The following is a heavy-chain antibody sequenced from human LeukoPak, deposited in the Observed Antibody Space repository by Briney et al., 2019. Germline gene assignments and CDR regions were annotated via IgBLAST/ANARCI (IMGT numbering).Heavy chain of an antibody. CDR2: ISGSGDST. Sequence: PGGPLSLSCAASQFSISNYAIGWVRQAPGKGLEWVSSISGSGDSTYYADSVKGRFTISRDNSKDTLYLQMNSLRAEDTAVYYCVRGRYWSSTSCYIDYWGQGTLVTVSS. CDR1: QFSISNYA. V-gene: IGHV3-23*01. D-gene: IGHD2-2*02. J-gene: IGHJ4*02. CDR3: VRGRYWSSTSCYIDY.